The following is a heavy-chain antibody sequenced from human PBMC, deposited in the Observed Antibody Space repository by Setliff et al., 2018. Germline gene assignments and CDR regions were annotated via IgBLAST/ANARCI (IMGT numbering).Heavy chain of an antibody. CDR3: ARVPARNSGYYFDY. CDR1: GDSFSDYY. CDR2: INHRGST. V-gene: IGHV4-34*01. D-gene: IGHD4-4*01. J-gene: IGHJ4*02. Sequence: SETLSLTCAVYGDSFSDYYWSWIRQPPGKGLEWIEEINHRGSTNYSPSLRSRVTISVDTSKNQFSLKLSSVTAADTAVYYCARVPARNSGYYFDYWGQGTLVTVSS.